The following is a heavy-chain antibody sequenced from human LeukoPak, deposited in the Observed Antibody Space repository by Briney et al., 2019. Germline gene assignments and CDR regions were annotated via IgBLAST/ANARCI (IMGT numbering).Heavy chain of an antibody. D-gene: IGHD6-13*01. Sequence: GGSLRLACAAYGFTSSSFAMHWVRQAPGKGLEWVAAISYDGSNKYYADSVKGRFTISRDNSKSTLYLQMNSLSAEDTAVYYCARENGSSWSIDYWGQGTLVTVSS. J-gene: IGHJ4*02. CDR3: ARENGSSWSIDY. V-gene: IGHV3-30*04. CDR1: GFTSSSFA. CDR2: ISYDGSNK.